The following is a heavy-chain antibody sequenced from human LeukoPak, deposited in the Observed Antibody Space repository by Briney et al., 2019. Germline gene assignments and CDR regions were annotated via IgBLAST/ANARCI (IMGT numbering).Heavy chain of an antibody. Sequence: GGSLRLSCAASGFSLSTYGVSWVRQPLGKGLEWVSGITGTGGSTYYADSVKGRFTVSRDTSKNTLYLQMNSLRAEDTAIYYCAKDHGTAVAGFYYWGQGTLVTVSS. J-gene: IGHJ4*02. CDR3: AKDHGTAVAGFYY. CDR2: ITGTGGST. D-gene: IGHD6-19*01. CDR1: GFSLSTYG. V-gene: IGHV3-23*01.